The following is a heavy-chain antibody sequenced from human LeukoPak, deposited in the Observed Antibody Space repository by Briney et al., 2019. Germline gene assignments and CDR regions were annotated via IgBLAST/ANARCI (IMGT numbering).Heavy chain of an antibody. CDR2: TLGSGGST. J-gene: IGHJ4*02. CDR1: GFTFSTSA. V-gene: IGHV3-23*01. Sequence: GGSLRLSCAASGFTFSTSAMSWVRQAPGKGLEWVSGTLGSGGSTYYADSVKGRFTISGDNSKNTLYLQMNSLRAEDTAVYYCAKDGIYKVAYWGQGTLVTVSS. D-gene: IGHD1-14*01. CDR3: AKDGIYKVAY.